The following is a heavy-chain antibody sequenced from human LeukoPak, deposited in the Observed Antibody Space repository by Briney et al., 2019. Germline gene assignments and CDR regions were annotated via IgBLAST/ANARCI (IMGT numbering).Heavy chain of an antibody. CDR3: ARSSTMIAFDY. D-gene: IGHD3-22*01. V-gene: IGHV3-53*01. J-gene: IGHJ4*02. Sequence: TGGSLRLSCAASGFTVSSNYMSWVRQAPGKGLEWVSVIYSGGNTYYADSVKGRFTISRDNSKNTLYLQMNSLRAEDTAVYYCARSSTMIAFDYWGQGTLVTVSS. CDR1: GFTVSSNY. CDR2: IYSGGNT.